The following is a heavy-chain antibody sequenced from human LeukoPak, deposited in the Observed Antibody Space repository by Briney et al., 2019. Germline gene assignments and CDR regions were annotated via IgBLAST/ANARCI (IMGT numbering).Heavy chain of an antibody. D-gene: IGHD3-3*01. CDR2: ISGSGGST. CDR3: AKGQAAFLEWLSTGDY. V-gene: IGHV3-23*01. Sequence: GGSLRLSCAASGFTFSSCAMSWVRQDPGKGLEWVSAISGSGGSTYYADSVKGRFTISRDNSKNTLYLQMNSLRAEDTAVYYCAKGQAAFLEWLSTGDYWGQGTLVTVSS. J-gene: IGHJ4*02. CDR1: GFTFSSCA.